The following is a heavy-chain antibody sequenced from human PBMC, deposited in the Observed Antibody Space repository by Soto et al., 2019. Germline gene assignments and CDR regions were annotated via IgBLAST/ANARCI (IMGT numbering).Heavy chain of an antibody. CDR1: GFTFSSYA. J-gene: IGHJ6*02. CDR3: AKDLIAAAGPRFYYYYGMDV. V-gene: IGHV3-23*01. Sequence: GGSLILSCAASGFTFSSYAMSWVLQAPGKGLEWVSAISGSGGSTYYADSVKGRFTISRDNSKNTLYLQMNSLRAEDTAVYYCAKDLIAAAGPRFYYYYGMDVWGQGTTVTVS. D-gene: IGHD6-13*01. CDR2: ISGSGGST.